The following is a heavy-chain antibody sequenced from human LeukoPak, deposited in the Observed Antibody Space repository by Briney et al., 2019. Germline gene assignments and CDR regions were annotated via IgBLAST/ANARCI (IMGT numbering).Heavy chain of an antibody. D-gene: IGHD3-10*01. CDR1: GGSIGGSISSYY. CDR3: AREGSRSYDAFDI. Sequence: SETLSLTCTVSGGSIGGSISSYYWNWIRQPPGKGLEWIGYVYYSGTTNYNPSLKSRVTISVDTSKNQFSLKLRSVTAADTAVYYCAREGSRSYDAFDIWGQGTMVTVSS. V-gene: IGHV4-61*01. J-gene: IGHJ3*02. CDR2: VYYSGTT.